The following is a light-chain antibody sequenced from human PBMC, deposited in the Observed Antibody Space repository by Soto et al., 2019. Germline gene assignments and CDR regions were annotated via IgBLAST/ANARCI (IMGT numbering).Light chain of an antibody. V-gene: IGLV2-14*01. J-gene: IGLJ1*01. CDR1: SSDIGRHKY. CDR2: EVT. CDR3: SSYTDDTTYV. Sequence: QSVRTQPASVSGSPGQSITISCTGSSSDIGRHKYVSWYQQHPDKAPRLIIYEVTNRPSGVSSRFSGSKSRNTASLTISGLQAEDEADYYCSSYTDDTTYVFGTGTKVTVL.